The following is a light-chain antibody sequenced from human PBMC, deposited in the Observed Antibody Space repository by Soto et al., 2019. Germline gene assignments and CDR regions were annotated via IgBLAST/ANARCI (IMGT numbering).Light chain of an antibody. Sequence: EIVLTQSPGTLSLSPGERATLSCRASQSVSSSYLARYQQKPGQAPRLLIYGASSRATGIPDRFSGSGSGTDFTLTISRLEPEDFAVYYCQQYGSSPETFGQGNKLEIK. V-gene: IGKV3-20*01. J-gene: IGKJ2*01. CDR1: QSVSSSY. CDR3: QQYGSSPET. CDR2: GAS.